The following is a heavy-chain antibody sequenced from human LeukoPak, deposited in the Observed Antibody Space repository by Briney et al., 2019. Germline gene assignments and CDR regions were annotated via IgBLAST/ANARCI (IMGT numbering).Heavy chain of an antibody. D-gene: IGHD6-6*01. CDR3: ARDAYSSSSAPYFDNWFDP. CDR2: IIPILGIA. V-gene: IGHV1-69*04. Sequence: SVKVSCKASGGTFSSYAISWVRQAPGQGLEWMGRIIPILGIANYAQKFQGRVTITVDKSTSTAYMELSSLRSEDTAVYYCARDAYSSSSAPYFDNWFDPWGQGTLVTVSS. J-gene: IGHJ5*02. CDR1: GGTFSSYA.